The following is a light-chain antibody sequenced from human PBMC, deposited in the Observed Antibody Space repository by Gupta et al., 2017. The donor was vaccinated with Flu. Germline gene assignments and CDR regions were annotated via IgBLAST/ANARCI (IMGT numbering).Light chain of an antibody. CDR1: STNVGGGYD. Sequence: VTCTASAGSTNVGGGYDVDCYQQQPRAAPRLLICDEVKHRPGVPYRFSGARYGTTAALAITGRQEADEDDYYCHTYDSSGSWYVFGAGTKVTVL. CDR3: HTYDSSGSWYV. J-gene: IGLJ1*01. V-gene: IGLV1-40*01. CDR2: DEV.